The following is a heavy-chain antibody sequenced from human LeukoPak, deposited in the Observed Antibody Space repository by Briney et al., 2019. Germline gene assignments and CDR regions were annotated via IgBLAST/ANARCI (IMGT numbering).Heavy chain of an antibody. Sequence: PGRSLRLSCAASGFTFSSYAMHWVRQAPGKGLEWVALISYDGSNKYYTDSVKGRFTISRDNSKNTLYLQMNSPRAEDTAVYYCARDLNGIFRAFDIWGQGTMVTVSS. CDR3: ARDLNGIFRAFDI. CDR1: GFTFSSYA. J-gene: IGHJ3*02. CDR2: ISYDGSNK. D-gene: IGHD1-14*01. V-gene: IGHV3-30-3*01.